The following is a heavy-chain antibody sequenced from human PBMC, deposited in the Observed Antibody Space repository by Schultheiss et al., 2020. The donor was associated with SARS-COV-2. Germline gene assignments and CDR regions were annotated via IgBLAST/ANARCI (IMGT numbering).Heavy chain of an antibody. CDR3: AKCASTVTILDAFDI. V-gene: IGHV3-15*01. CDR1: GFTFSNAW. D-gene: IGHD4-17*01. Sequence: GGSLRLSCAASGFTFSNAWMSWVRQAPGKGLEWVGRIKSKADGGTADYTAPVEGRFTISRDDSKNTLYLQMNSLRAEDTAVYYCAKCASTVTILDAFDIWGQGTMVTVSS. J-gene: IGHJ3*02. CDR2: IKSKADGGTA.